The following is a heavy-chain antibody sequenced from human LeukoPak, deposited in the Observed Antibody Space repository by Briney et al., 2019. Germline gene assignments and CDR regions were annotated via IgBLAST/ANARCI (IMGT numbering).Heavy chain of an antibody. D-gene: IGHD5-12*01. CDR1: GYTFTGYY. CDR3: ARDPGGYGNY. J-gene: IGHJ4*02. Sequence: GESLKISCKGSGYTFTGYYMHWVRQAPGQGLEWMGWINPNSGGTNYAQKFQGRVTMTRDTSISTAYMELSRLRSDDTAVYYCARDPGGYGNYWGQGTLVTVSS. V-gene: IGHV1-2*02. CDR2: INPNSGGT.